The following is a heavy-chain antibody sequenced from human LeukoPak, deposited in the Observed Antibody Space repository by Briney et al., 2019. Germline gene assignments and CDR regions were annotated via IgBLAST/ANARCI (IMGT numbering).Heavy chain of an antibody. CDR3: ARGGDYLDY. V-gene: IGHV3-7*05. J-gene: IGHJ4*02. CDR2: LKQDGSEK. CDR1: GFTFSTYW. Sequence: GGSLRLSCAASGFTFSTYWMTWVRQAPGKGLEWMANLKQDGSEKYYVDSVKGRFTISRDNANNSLYLQMNSLRAEDTAVYYCARGGDYLDYWGQGTLVTVSS.